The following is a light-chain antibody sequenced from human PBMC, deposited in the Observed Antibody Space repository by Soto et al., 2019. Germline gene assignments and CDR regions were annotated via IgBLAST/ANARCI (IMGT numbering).Light chain of an antibody. CDR3: EQYGSSRWT. Sequence: EIVLTQSPGTLSLSPGERATLSCRASQSVSSSYLAWYQQKPGQAPRLLIYGAYSRATGIQDRFSGSGSGTDFTLTIRRLEPEDFAVYYCEQYGSSRWTVGQGTKVDI. J-gene: IGKJ1*01. V-gene: IGKV3-20*01. CDR1: QSVSSSY. CDR2: GAY.